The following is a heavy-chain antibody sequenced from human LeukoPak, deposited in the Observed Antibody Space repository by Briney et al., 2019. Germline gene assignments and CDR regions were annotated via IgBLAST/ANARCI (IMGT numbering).Heavy chain of an antibody. CDR3: GRTIVASGLYYIDF. CDR2: ISWNDDK. J-gene: IGHJ4*02. Sequence: SGPTLVKPTQTLTLTCTFSGFSLRNSGLGVGWVRQPPGKALECLGLISWNDDKQYSPSLENRLTITKDTSKNDVVLTMTNMDPVDTATYYCGRTIVASGLYYIDFWGQGTLVTVSS. CDR1: GFSLRNSGLG. D-gene: IGHD5-12*01. V-gene: IGHV2-5*01.